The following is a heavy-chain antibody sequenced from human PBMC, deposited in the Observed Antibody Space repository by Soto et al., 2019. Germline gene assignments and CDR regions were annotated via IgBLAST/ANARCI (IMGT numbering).Heavy chain of an antibody. V-gene: IGHV4-34*01. Sequence: QVQLQQWGAGLLNPSETLSLTCAVYGGSFSGYYWSWIRQPPGKGLEWIGEINHSGSTNYSPSLESLVTVSVDTSKNRFSLKLSSVAAADTAVYYCARCAAVTIFGVVLGWFDPWGQGTRVTVSA. D-gene: IGHD3-3*01. CDR1: GGSFSGYY. CDR3: ARCAAVTIFGVVLGWFDP. J-gene: IGHJ5*02. CDR2: INHSGST.